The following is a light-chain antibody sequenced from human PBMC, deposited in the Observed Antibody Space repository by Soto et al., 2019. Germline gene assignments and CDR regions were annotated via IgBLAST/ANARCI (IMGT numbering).Light chain of an antibody. Sequence: EIVLTQSPGTLSLSPGERATLSCRASQSVNSNYLAWHQQKPGQAPRLLIYGVSSRATGIPDRFSGSGSGTDFTLTISRLEPEDFVVYYCQQYGNSGVTFGPGTKVDIK. CDR2: GVS. J-gene: IGKJ3*01. V-gene: IGKV3-20*01. CDR3: QQYGNSGVT. CDR1: QSVNSNY.